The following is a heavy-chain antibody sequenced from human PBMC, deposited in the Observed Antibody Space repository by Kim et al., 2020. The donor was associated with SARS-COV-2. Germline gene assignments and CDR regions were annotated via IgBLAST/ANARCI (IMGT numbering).Heavy chain of an antibody. CDR1: GFTFSSYG. CDR2: IWYDGSNK. V-gene: IGHV3-33*06. CDR3: AKGAVTHVLQYYFDY. J-gene: IGHJ4*02. Sequence: GGSLRLSCAASGFTFSSYGMHWVRQAPGKGLEWVAVIWYDGSNKYYADSVKGRFTISRDNSKNTLYLQMNSLRAEDTAVYYCAKGAVTHVLQYYFDYWGQGTLVTVSS. D-gene: IGHD4-17*01.